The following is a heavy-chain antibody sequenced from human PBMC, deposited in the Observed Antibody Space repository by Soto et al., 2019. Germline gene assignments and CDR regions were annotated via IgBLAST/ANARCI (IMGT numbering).Heavy chain of an antibody. D-gene: IGHD3-16*01. J-gene: IGHJ3*01. Sequence: QVQLQESGPGLVKPSGTLSLPCAASSGSIFTTNWWRWVRQSPGGGLQWFGDIYHSGSPKYNPSLKSRVSISIDKSKDRFFLNLTSVTAADTAVYYCARKPDVATAKVGGGYVFDVWGQGTMVTVSS. V-gene: IGHV4-4*02. CDR1: SGSIFTTNW. CDR2: IYHSGSP. CDR3: ARKPDVATAKVGGGYVFDV.